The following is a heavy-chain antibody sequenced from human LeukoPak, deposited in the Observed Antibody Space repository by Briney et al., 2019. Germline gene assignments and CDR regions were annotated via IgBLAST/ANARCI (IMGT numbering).Heavy chain of an antibody. CDR3: ARDRRGGDAFDI. CDR1: GGIFSKYG. Sequence: ASVKVSCKASGGIFSKYGISWVRQAPGQGLEWMGGIIPTFDIANYAQKFQGRVTISADKSTSTDYMELSSLRSEDTAMYYCARDRRGGDAFDIWGQGTVVTVSS. V-gene: IGHV1-69*10. D-gene: IGHD6-25*01. J-gene: IGHJ3*02. CDR2: IIPTFDIA.